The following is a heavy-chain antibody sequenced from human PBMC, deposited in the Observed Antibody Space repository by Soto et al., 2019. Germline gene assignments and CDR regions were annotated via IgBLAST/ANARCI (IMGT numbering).Heavy chain of an antibody. J-gene: IGHJ6*02. V-gene: IGHV3-64D*08. CDR3: VRDDWGMEV. CDR2: IGISGI. Sequence: EVQLVESGGGLVQPGGSLRLSCTASGFTFRSYAMHWVRQAPGKRLEYVSTIGISGITYAESVKGRFTISRDNSKNTLYLQMGSLRAEDTAVYYCVRDDWGMEVWGQGTTVTVS. D-gene: IGHD2-21*01. CDR1: GFTFRSYA.